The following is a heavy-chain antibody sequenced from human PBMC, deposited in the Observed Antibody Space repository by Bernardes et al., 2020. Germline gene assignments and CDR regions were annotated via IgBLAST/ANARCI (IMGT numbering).Heavy chain of an antibody. J-gene: IGHJ6*04. CDR3: AREKLVVYALYYYYGMDV. CDR1: GYTFTGYY. D-gene: IGHD2-8*02. Sequence: ASVKVSCKASGYTFTGYYMHWVRQAPGQGLEWMGRINPNSGGTNYAQKFQGRVTMTRDTSISTAYMELSRLRSDDTAVYYSAREKLVVYALYYYYGMDVWGKGTTVTVSS. V-gene: IGHV1-2*06. CDR2: INPNSGGT.